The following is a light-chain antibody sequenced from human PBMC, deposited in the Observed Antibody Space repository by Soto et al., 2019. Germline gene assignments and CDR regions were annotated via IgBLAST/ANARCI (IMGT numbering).Light chain of an antibody. V-gene: IGKV3-20*01. Sequence: NVLTQSPGTLSLSAGERATLSCRARQTVTSSHLAWYQQRPGQAPRLLIYAASSRATGIPDRFGGSGYGTDFTLTLSRLEPEDFAVYYCHQYGSSPWTFGQGTKVEIK. CDR2: AAS. CDR1: QTVTSSH. CDR3: HQYGSSPWT. J-gene: IGKJ1*01.